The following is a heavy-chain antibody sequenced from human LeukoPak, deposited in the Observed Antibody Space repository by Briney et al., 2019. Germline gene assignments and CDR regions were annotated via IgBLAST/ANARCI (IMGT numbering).Heavy chain of an antibody. J-gene: IGHJ4*02. CDR3: ARHYGSGSRHFDY. D-gene: IGHD6-19*01. CDR1: GFTFSTYG. Sequence: GGSLRLSWAASGFTFSTYGMSWVRQGPGKGLELVSVVCVTGATTPYADSVKGRFTTSTDNSKDTLYLQMNSLTAEDAAVYHCARHYGSGSRHFDYWGQGTLVTVSS. V-gene: IGHV3-23*01. CDR2: VCVTGATT.